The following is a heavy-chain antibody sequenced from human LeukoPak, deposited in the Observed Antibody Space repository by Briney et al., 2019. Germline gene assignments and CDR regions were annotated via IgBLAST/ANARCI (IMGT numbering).Heavy chain of an antibody. CDR1: GYTFTSYY. D-gene: IGHD3-9*01. CDR2: ISAYNGNT. CDR3: ARVRGEGRLRYFDWLAKNADAFDI. V-gene: IGHV1-18*04. J-gene: IGHJ3*02. Sequence: ASVKVSCKASGYTFTSYYMHWVRQAPGQGLEWMGWISAYNGNTNYAQKLQGRVTMTTDTSTSTASMELRSLRSDDTAVYYCARVRGEGRLRYFDWLAKNADAFDIWGQGTMVTVSS.